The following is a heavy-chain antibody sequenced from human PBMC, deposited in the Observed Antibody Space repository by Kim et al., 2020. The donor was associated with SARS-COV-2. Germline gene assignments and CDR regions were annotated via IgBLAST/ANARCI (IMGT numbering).Heavy chain of an antibody. J-gene: IGHJ4*02. Sequence: AQKFQGRVTMTEDTSTDTAYMELSSLRSEDTAVYYCATDWGNIAVAGRDYWGQGTLVTVSS. V-gene: IGHV1-24*01. D-gene: IGHD6-19*01. CDR3: ATDWGNIAVAGRDY.